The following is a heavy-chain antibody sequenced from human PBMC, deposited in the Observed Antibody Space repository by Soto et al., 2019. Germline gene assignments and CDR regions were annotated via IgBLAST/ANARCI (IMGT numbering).Heavy chain of an antibody. D-gene: IGHD3-22*01. Sequence: PGESLKISCKGSGYRFTSYWIGWVRQMPGKGLEWMGIIYPGDSDPRYSPSFQGQVTISADKSISTAYLQWSSLKASDTAIYYCARHDRDGGYSSGYYALDHWGQGTLVTVSS. CDR1: GYRFTSYW. CDR3: ARHDRDGGYSSGYYALDH. J-gene: IGHJ4*02. V-gene: IGHV5-51*01. CDR2: IYPGDSDP.